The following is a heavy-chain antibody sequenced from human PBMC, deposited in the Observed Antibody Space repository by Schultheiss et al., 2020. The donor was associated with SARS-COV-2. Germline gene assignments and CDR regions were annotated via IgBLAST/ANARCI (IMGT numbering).Heavy chain of an antibody. CDR3: ARTPRSPGGYYYGMDV. D-gene: IGHD2-15*01. CDR2: ISPNSGGT. J-gene: IGHJ6*02. CDR1: GYTFTSYG. Sequence: ASVKVSCKASGYTFTSYGISWVRQAPGQGLEWMGWISPNSGGTNYAQKFQGRVTMTWDTSISTAYMELSSLRSEDTAVYYCARTPRSPGGYYYGMDVWGQGTTVTVSS. V-gene: IGHV1-2*02.